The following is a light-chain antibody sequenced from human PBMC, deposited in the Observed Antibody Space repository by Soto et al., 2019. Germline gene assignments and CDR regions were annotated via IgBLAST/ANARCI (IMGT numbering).Light chain of an antibody. CDR2: GAS. V-gene: IGKV3-20*01. CDR3: QQFDGSSYT. Sequence: DIVLTQSPGTLSLSPGERATLSCRASQSVRSDYLAWYQQKPGQTPRLLVYGASNRATGIPDRFSASGSGTLFTLTISRLEPEDFALYYCQQFDGSSYTFGHGSKLEIK. CDR1: QSVRSDY. J-gene: IGKJ2*01.